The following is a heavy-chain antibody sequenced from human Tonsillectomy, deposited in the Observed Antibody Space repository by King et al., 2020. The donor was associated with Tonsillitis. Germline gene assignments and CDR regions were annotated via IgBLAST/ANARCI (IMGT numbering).Heavy chain of an antibody. CDR1: GYSFTSHW. Sequence: QLVQSGAEVKKPGESLKISCKGSGYSFTSHWIGWVRQMPGKGLEWTGIIYPGDSNTRYSPSFQGQVTISADKSISTAYLQWSSLKASDTAMYFCARHTLLRGVTQLDYWGQGTLVTVSS. V-gene: IGHV5-51*01. CDR2: IYPGDSNT. CDR3: ARHTLLRGVTQLDY. J-gene: IGHJ4*02. D-gene: IGHD3-10*01.